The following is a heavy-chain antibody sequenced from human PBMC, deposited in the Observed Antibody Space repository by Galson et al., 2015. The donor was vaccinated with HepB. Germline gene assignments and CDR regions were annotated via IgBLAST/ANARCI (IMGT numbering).Heavy chain of an antibody. CDR3: ASSSLGTAYYYGMDV. D-gene: IGHD7-27*01. Sequence: SLRLSCAASGFTFSSYWMHWVRQVPGKGLVWVSRFNSDGSSTTYADSVKGRFTISRDGAKKTMYLQMNSLRAEDTAVYYCASSSLGTAYYYGMDVWGQGTTVIVSS. V-gene: IGHV3-74*01. J-gene: IGHJ6*02. CDR2: FNSDGSST. CDR1: GFTFSSYW.